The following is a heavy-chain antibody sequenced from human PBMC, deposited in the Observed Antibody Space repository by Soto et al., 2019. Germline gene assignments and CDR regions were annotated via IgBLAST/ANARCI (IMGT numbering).Heavy chain of an antibody. D-gene: IGHD3-10*01. CDR1: GFTFSSYA. J-gene: IGHJ4*02. Sequence: PGGSLRLSCAASGFTFSSYAMSWVRQAPGKGLEWVSAISGSGGSTYYADSVKGRFTISRDNSKNTLYLQMNSLRAEETAVYYCAKGLYYGSGSYLHPPYYFDYWGQGTLVTVSS. V-gene: IGHV3-23*01. CDR3: AKGLYYGSGSYLHPPYYFDY. CDR2: ISGSGGST.